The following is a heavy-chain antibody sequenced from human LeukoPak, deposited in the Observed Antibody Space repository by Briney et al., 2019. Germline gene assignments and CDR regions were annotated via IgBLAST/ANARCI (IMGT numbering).Heavy chain of an antibody. V-gene: IGHV3-48*03. Sequence: PGGSLRLSCAASGFTFSSYEMNWVRQAPGKGLEWVSYISSSGSTIYYADSVKGRFTIFRDDAKNSLYLQMNSLRAEDTAVYYCARVVGYYYGMDVWGQGTTVTVSS. CDR1: GFTFSSYE. J-gene: IGHJ6*02. CDR3: ARVVGYYYGMDV. CDR2: ISSSGSTI. D-gene: IGHD2-21*01.